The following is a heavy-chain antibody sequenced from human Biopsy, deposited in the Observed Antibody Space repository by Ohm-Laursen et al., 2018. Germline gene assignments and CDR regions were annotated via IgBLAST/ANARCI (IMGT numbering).Heavy chain of an antibody. CDR1: GDSISSYY. CDR2: VYYTGST. CDR3: ARDRGYYSDRTVPGYFNL. V-gene: IGHV4-59*01. D-gene: IGHD3-22*01. J-gene: IGHJ2*01. Sequence: TLSLTCSVSGDSISSYYWSWIRQPPGKGLQWIGYVYYTGSTDYNPSLQSRVTISVDTSKNHFSLRLRSVTPADTAIYYCARDRGYYSDRTVPGYFNLWGRGTLFTVSS.